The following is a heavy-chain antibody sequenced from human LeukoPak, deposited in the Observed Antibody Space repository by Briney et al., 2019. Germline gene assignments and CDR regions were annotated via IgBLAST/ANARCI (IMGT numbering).Heavy chain of an antibody. V-gene: IGHV3-23*01. CDR3: AKDSYSLIVVVPAAIFWFDP. CDR2: ISGSGGST. Sequence: PGGSLRLSCAASGFTFSSYAMSWVRQAPGKGLEWVSAISGSGGSTYYADSVKGRFTISRDNSKNTLYLQMNSLRAEDTAVYYCAKDSYSLIVVVPAAIFWFDPWGQGTLVTVSP. D-gene: IGHD2-2*01. J-gene: IGHJ5*02. CDR1: GFTFSSYA.